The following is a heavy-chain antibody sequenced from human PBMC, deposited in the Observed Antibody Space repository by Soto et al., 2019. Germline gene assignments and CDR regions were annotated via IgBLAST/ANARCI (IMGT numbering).Heavy chain of an antibody. CDR1: GFTFSSYG. V-gene: IGHV3-30*18. D-gene: IGHD4-17*01. CDR2: ISYDGSNK. CDR3: AKEKRDDYGDYKAFDI. J-gene: IGHJ3*02. Sequence: QVQLVESGGGVVQPGRSLRLSCAASGFTFSSYGMHWVRQAPGKGLEWVAVISYDGSNKYYADSVKGRFTISRDNSKNTLDLQMNSLRAEDTAVYYCAKEKRDDYGDYKAFDIWGQGTMVTVSS.